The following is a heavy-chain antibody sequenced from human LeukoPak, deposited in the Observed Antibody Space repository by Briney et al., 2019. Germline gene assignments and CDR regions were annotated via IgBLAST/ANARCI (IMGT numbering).Heavy chain of an antibody. Sequence: KTGGPLRLSCAASGFTFSSYSMDWVRQAPGKGLEWVSSISSSSSYIYYADSVKGRFTISRDNAKNSLYLQMNSLRAEDTAVYYCARDGGLLGYCSGGSCPRAYFQHWGQGTLVTVSS. D-gene: IGHD2-15*01. CDR3: ARDGGLLGYCSGGSCPRAYFQH. J-gene: IGHJ1*01. V-gene: IGHV3-21*01. CDR1: GFTFSSYS. CDR2: ISSSSSYI.